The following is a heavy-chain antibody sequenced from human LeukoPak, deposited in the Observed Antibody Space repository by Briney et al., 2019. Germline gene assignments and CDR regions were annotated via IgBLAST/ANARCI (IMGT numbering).Heavy chain of an antibody. D-gene: IGHD2-15*01. CDR1: GFTFSSYA. V-gene: IGHV3-30*04. CDR2: ISYDGSNK. J-gene: IGHJ4*02. Sequence: PGRSLRLSCAASGFTFSSYAVHWVRQAPGKGLEWVAVISYDGSNKYYADSVKGRFTISRDNSKNTLYLQMNSLRAEDTAVYYCARDQLVAATHYFDYWGQGTLVTVSS. CDR3: ARDQLVAATHYFDY.